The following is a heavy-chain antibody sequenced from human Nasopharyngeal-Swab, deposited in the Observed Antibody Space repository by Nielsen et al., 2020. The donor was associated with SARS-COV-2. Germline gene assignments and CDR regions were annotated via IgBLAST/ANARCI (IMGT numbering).Heavy chain of an antibody. CDR2: ISSSSTYI. V-gene: IGHV3-21*01. CDR1: GFTFSSHS. J-gene: IGHJ4*02. CDR3: AKVRSWRLDAFDS. D-gene: IGHD6-13*01. Sequence: GESLKISCAASGFTFSSHSMNWVRQAPGKGLEWVSSISSSSTYIYYADSVKGRFTISRDNAKNSLYLQMNSLRVEDTAVYYCAKVRSWRLDAFDSWGQGTLVTVSS.